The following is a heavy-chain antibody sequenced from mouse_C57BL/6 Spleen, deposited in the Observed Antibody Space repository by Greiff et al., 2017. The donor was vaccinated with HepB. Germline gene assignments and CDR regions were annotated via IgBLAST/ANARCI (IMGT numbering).Heavy chain of an antibody. CDR3: VRQRGNCDYAMDY. CDR1: GFSFNTYA. V-gene: IGHV10-1*01. Sequence: GGGLVQPKGSLKLSCAASGFSFNTYAMNWVRQAPGKGLEWVARIRSKSNNYATYYADSVKDRFTISRDDSESMLYLQMNNLKTEDTAMYYCVRQRGNCDYAMDYWGQGTSVTVSS. J-gene: IGHJ4*01. D-gene: IGHD4-1*01. CDR2: IRSKSNNYAT.